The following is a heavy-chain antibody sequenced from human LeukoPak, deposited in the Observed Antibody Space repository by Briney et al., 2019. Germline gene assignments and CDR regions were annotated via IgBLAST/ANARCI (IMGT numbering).Heavy chain of an antibody. V-gene: IGHV3-30*02. CDR2: IWYDGSNK. D-gene: IGHD3-3*01. CDR3: ANPFNVGGYYGEVFATGFDY. Sequence: PGGSLRLSCAASGFTFSSYGMYWVRQAPGKGLEWVAVIWYDGSNKYYADSVKGRFTISRDNSKNTLYLQMNSLRAEDTAVYYCANPFNVGGYYGEVFATGFDYWGQGALVTVSS. CDR1: GFTFSSYG. J-gene: IGHJ4*02.